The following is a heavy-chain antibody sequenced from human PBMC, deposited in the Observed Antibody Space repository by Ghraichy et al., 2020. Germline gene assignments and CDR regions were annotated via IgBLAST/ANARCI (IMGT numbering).Heavy chain of an antibody. J-gene: IGHJ2*01. D-gene: IGHD6-13*01. V-gene: IGHV4-39*01. CDR3: ARQGRTPAAGSSGYFDL. CDR2: IHFSGST. CDR1: GGSISSSSYY. Sequence: SQTLSLTCTVSGGSISSSSYYWGWIRQPPGKGLEWIGSIHFSGSTYYNPSLKSRLTISVDTSKKQFSLRLSSVTAADTAVYYCARQGRTPAAGSSGYFDLWGRGTLVTVSS.